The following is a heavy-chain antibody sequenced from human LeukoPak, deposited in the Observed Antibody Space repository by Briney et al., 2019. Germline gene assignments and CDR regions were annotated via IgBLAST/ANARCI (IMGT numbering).Heavy chain of an antibody. J-gene: IGHJ4*02. CDR1: GGSISGGGYS. CDR2: IYHSGST. Sequence: PSQTLSLTCAVSGGSISGGGYSGSWIRHPPGKGLEWIGYIYHSGSTNYNPSLKSRVTISVDTSKNQFSLKLSSVTAADTAVYYCAREESSSWHTAHYFDYWGQGTLVTVSS. D-gene: IGHD6-13*01. CDR3: AREESSSWHTAHYFDY. V-gene: IGHV4-30-2*01.